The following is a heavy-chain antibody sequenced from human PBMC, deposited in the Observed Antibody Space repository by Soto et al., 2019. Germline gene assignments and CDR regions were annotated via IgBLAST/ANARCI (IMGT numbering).Heavy chain of an antibody. Sequence: SPTLSLTCAISGDSVSSNSAAWNWIRQSPSRGLEWLGRTYYRSKWYNDYAVSVKSRITINPDTSKNQFSLQLNSVTPEDTAVYYCARASGAYDFWSGYYFAQYYFDYWGQGTLVTVSS. J-gene: IGHJ4*02. CDR3: ARASGAYDFWSGYYFAQYYFDY. CDR2: TYYRSKWYN. V-gene: IGHV6-1*01. CDR1: GDSVSSNSAA. D-gene: IGHD3-3*01.